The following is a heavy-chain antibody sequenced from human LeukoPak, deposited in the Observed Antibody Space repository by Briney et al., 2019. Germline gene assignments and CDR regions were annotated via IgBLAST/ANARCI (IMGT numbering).Heavy chain of an antibody. V-gene: IGHV1-46*01. CDR1: GYTFTSYY. J-gene: IGHJ4*02. CDR2: INPSGGST. Sequence: ASVKVSCKASGYTFTSYYMHWVRQAPGQGLEWMGIINPSGGSTSYAQKFQGRVTMIRDTSTSTVYMELSSLRSEDTAVYYCARDTYYYDSSGFGIEYWGQGTLVTVSS. D-gene: IGHD3-22*01. CDR3: ARDTYYYDSSGFGIEY.